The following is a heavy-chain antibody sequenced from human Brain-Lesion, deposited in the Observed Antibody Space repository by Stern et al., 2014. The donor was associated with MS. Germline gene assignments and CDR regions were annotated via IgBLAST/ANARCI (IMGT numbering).Heavy chain of an antibody. V-gene: IGHV3-9*01. J-gene: IGHJ4*02. Sequence: EVQLVESGGDLVQPGRSLRLSCAAFGFTFDDYAMHWVRQAPGQGLEWVAGISWNSGTIGYADSVKGRFTTSRDNAYSSLYLQMNSLRPEDTALYYCARDITGSSAYFAYWGQGTLVIVSS. D-gene: IGHD1-14*01. CDR3: ARDITGSSAYFAY. CDR2: ISWNSGTI. CDR1: GFTFDDYA.